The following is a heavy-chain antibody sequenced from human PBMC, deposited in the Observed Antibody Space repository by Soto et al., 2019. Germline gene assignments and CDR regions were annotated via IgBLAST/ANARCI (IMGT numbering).Heavy chain of an antibody. D-gene: IGHD6-19*01. CDR1: GGSISSSSYY. CDR3: ARHGYSSGWSYRGGVTNWFDP. Sequence: QLQLQESGPGQVKRSETLSLTCTVSGGSISSSSYYWGWIRQPPGKGLEWIGSIYYSGSTYYNPSLKSRVTISVDTSKNQFSLKLSSVTAADTAVYYCARHGYSSGWSYRGGVTNWFDPWGQGTLVTVSS. J-gene: IGHJ5*02. V-gene: IGHV4-39*01. CDR2: IYYSGST.